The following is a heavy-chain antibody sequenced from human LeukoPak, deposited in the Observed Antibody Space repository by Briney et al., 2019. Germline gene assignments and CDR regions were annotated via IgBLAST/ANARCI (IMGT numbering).Heavy chain of an antibody. CDR3: ARDRIVGARPNGAFDI. J-gene: IGHJ3*02. CDR2: IIPIFGTA. CDR1: GGTFSSYA. V-gene: IGHV1-69*05. D-gene: IGHD1-26*01. Sequence: GSSVKVSCKASGGTFSSYAISWVRQAPGQGLEWMGRIIPIFGTANYAQKFQGRVTITTDESTSTAYMELSSLRSEATAVYYCARDRIVGARPNGAFDIWGQGTMVTVSS.